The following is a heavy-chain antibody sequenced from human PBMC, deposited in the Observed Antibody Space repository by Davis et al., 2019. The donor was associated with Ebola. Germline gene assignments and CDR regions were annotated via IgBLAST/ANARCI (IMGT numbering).Heavy chain of an antibody. Sequence: GESLKISCAASGFTFNTFWMNWVRQAAGKGLEWVANIKQDGSDKYYVDSVKGRFTISRDNVKNSLYLQMNSLRAEDTAVYYCARAYVLVPAASFDPWGQGTLVTVSS. CDR3: ARAYVLVPAASFDP. V-gene: IGHV3-7*01. CDR2: IKQDGSDK. D-gene: IGHD2-2*01. J-gene: IGHJ5*02. CDR1: GFTFNTFW.